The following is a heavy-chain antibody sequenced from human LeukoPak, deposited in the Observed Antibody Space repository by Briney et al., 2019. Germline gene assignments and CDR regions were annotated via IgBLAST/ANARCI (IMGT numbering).Heavy chain of an antibody. V-gene: IGHV3-74*01. J-gene: IGHJ4*02. CDR3: VVGGSPGY. CDR1: GFTFSSYA. D-gene: IGHD2-15*01. Sequence: GGSLRLSCAASGFTFSSYAMHWVRQAPGKGLVWVSRISTDGYTTDYADFVQGRFTASRDNTKNTWSLEMNSLRAEDTAVYYCVVGGSPGYWGQGTLVTVSS. CDR2: ISTDGYTT.